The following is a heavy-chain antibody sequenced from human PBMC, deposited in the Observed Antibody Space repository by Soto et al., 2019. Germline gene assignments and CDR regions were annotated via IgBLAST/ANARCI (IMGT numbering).Heavy chain of an antibody. CDR2: IYYSGST. CDR3: ARAFAPAAESFDI. D-gene: IGHD2-2*01. J-gene: IGHJ3*02. V-gene: IGHV4-31*02. Sequence: QHPGKGLEWIGYIYYSGSTYYNPSLKSRVTISVDTSKNQFSLKLSSVTAADTAVYYCARAFAPAAESFDIWGQGTIFTVSS.